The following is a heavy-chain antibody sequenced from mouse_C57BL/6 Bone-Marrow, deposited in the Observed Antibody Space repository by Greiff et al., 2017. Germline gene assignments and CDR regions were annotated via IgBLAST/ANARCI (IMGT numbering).Heavy chain of an antibody. V-gene: IGHV5-9-1*02. J-gene: IGHJ1*03. CDR1: GFTFSSYA. CDR3: TRDRPHYYGSSYWYFDV. Sequence: EVQVVESGEGLVKPGGSLKLSCAASGFTFSSYAMSWVRQTPEKRLEWVAYISSGGDYIYYADTVKGRFTISRDNARNTLYLQMSSLKSEDTAMYYCTRDRPHYYGSSYWYFDVWGTGTTVTVSS. D-gene: IGHD1-1*01. CDR2: ISSGGDYI.